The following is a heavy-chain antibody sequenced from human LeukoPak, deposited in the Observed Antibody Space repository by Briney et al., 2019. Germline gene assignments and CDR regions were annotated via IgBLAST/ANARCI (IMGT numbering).Heavy chain of an antibody. CDR3: ATEAWFGEFYFDN. Sequence: GGSLRLSCAASGFTFSNAWMTWVRQAPGKGLEWVGRIKSKSTGGTTDYAAPVKGRFTISRDDSRDTLYLQMNSLKTEDTAVYYCATEAWFGEFYFDNWGQGTLVTVSS. CDR2: IKSKSTGGTT. CDR1: GFTFSNAW. D-gene: IGHD3-10*01. J-gene: IGHJ4*02. V-gene: IGHV3-15*01.